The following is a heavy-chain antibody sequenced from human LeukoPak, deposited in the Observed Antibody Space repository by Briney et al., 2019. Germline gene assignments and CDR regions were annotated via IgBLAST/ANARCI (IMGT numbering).Heavy chain of an antibody. CDR2: IYFSGST. CDR3: ARSYDTNFDY. D-gene: IGHD3-3*01. V-gene: IGHV4-59*01. CDR1: GGSIRSYY. J-gene: IGHJ4*02. Sequence: SETLSLTCTVSGGSIRSYYWSWIRQPPGKGLEWIRYIYFSGSTSYNPSLKSRVTISVDRSKNQLSLKLSSVAAADTAVYYCARSYDTNFDYWGQGTLVTVSS.